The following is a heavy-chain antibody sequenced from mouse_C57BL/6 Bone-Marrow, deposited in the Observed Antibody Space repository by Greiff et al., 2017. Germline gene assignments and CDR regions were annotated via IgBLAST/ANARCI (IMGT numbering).Heavy chain of an antibody. D-gene: IGHD2-2*01. Sequence: VKLQESGPELVKPGASVKLSCKASGYTFTSYDINWVKQRPGQGLEWIGWIYPRDGSTKYNEKFKGKATLTVDTSSSTAYMELHSLTSEDSAVYFCAREHGLRRDYYAMDYWGQGTSVTVSS. V-gene: IGHV1-85*01. CDR1: GYTFTSYD. CDR3: AREHGLRRDYYAMDY. CDR2: IYPRDGST. J-gene: IGHJ4*01.